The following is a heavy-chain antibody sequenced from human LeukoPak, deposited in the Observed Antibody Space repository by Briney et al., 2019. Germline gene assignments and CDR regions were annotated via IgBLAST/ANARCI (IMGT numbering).Heavy chain of an antibody. CDR1: GFTFSSYW. V-gene: IGHV3-7*01. J-gene: IGHJ4*02. CDR2: IKQDGSEK. Sequence: GGSLRLSCAASGFTFSSYWMSWVRQAPGKGLEWVANIKQDGSEKYYVDSVKGRFTISRDNAKNSLYLQMNSLRAEDTAVYYCARGYKPKWELPDYWGQGTLVTVSS. CDR3: ARGYKPKWELPDY. D-gene: IGHD1-26*01.